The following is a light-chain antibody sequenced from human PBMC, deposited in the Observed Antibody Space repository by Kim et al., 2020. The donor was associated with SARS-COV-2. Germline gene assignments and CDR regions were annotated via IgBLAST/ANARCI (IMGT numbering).Light chain of an antibody. CDR1: QDISSW. CDR2: EAS. Sequence: SASVGDRVTITCRASQDISSWLSWYQQKPGKAPKVLIYEASNLQSGVPSRFSGSGSGTDFTLTINSLQPEDSATYYCQQTHSFPLTFGGGTKVEI. CDR3: QQTHSFPLT. V-gene: IGKV1D-12*01. J-gene: IGKJ4*01.